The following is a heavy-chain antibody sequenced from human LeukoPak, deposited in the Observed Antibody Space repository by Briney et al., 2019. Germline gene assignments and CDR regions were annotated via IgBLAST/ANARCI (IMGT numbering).Heavy chain of an antibody. Sequence: GGSLRLSCAASGFTFSSYAMHWVRQAPGKGLEWVAVILYDGTNQYYADSVKGRFTISRDNSRNTLYLQMNSLKVEDTAVYYCARDFRDYRDYVAYFDSWGQGTLVTVSS. CDR1: GFTFSSYA. D-gene: IGHD4-17*01. J-gene: IGHJ4*02. CDR2: ILYDGTNQ. CDR3: ARDFRDYRDYVAYFDS. V-gene: IGHV3-30-3*01.